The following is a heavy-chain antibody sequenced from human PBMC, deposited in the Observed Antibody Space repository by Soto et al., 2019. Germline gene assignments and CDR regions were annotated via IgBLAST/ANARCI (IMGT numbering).Heavy chain of an antibody. CDR2: IIPIFGTA. Sequence: SVKVSCKACGATFSSYAISWVRQAPGQGLEWMGGIIPIFGTANYAQKFQGRVTITADESTSTAYMELSSLRSEDTAVYYCASGAPRSTGAGTLRCDYWRQGTLVT. CDR1: GATFSSYA. J-gene: IGHJ4*02. D-gene: IGHD1-26*01. CDR3: ASGAPRSTGAGTLRCDY. V-gene: IGHV1-69*13.